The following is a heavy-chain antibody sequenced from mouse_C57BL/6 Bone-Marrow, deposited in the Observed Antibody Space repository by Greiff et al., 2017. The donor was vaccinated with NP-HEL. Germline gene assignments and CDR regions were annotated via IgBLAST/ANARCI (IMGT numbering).Heavy chain of an antibody. CDR1: GYSITSGYY. Sequence: EVQLVESGPGLVKPSQSLSLTCSVTGYSITSGYYWNWIRQFPGNKLEWMGYISYDGSNNYNPSLKNRISITRDTSKNQFFLKLNSVTTEDTATYYCARPGRYYAMDYWGQGTSVTVSS. J-gene: IGHJ4*01. CDR3: ARPGRYYAMDY. V-gene: IGHV3-6*01. CDR2: ISYDGSN.